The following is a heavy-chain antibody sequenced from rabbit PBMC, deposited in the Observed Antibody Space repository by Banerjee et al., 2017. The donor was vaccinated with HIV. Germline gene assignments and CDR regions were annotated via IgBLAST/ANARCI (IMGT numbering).Heavy chain of an antibody. D-gene: IGHD1-1*01. V-gene: IGHV1S45*01. CDR3: ARARTNIDYYMRYFGL. CDR2: IYTGSSGST. J-gene: IGHJ4*01. Sequence: QEQLVESGGGLVQPEGSLTLTCTASGFSFSSSNYICWVRQAPGKGLEWIGCIYTGSSGSTHYASWAKGRFTISKTSSTTVTLQMTSLTAADTATYFCARARTNIDYYMRYFGLWGPGTLVTVS. CDR1: GFSFSSSNY.